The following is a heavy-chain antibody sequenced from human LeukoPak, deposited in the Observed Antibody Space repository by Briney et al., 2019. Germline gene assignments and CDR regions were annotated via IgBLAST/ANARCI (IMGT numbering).Heavy chain of an antibody. D-gene: IGHD3-10*01. V-gene: IGHV3-48*01. CDR3: ARAKPKNMVRGLIMRRESRYYFDY. Sequence: GGSLRLSCVDSGVIFSNYSMNWVRQTPGTGMEWVSIISGGRSLFYYTDSLKGRFTISRDNSKSTLYIQMNSLRAEDTAVYYCARAKPKNMVRGLIMRRESRYYFDYWGQGTLVTVSS. CDR2: ISGGRSLF. CDR1: GVIFSNYS. J-gene: IGHJ4*02.